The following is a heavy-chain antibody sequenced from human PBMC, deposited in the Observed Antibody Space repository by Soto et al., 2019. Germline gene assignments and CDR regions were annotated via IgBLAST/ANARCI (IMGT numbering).Heavy chain of an antibody. D-gene: IGHD1-26*01. CDR2: IKQDGSEK. CDR3: ARVKVGATTKYFDY. V-gene: IGHV3-7*05. J-gene: IGHJ4*02. Sequence: GGSLRLSCAASGFTFSSYWMSWVRQAPGKGLEWVANIKQDGSEKYYVDSVKGRFTISRDNAKNSLYLQMNSLRAEDTAVYYCARVKVGATTKYFDYWGQGTLVTVSS. CDR1: GFTFSSYW.